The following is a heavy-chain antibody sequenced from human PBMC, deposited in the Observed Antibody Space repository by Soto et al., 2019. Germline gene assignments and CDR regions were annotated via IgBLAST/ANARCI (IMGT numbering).Heavy chain of an antibody. CDR1: GFTFSNNG. V-gene: IGHV3-23*01. J-gene: IGHJ4*02. D-gene: IGHD5-12*01. CDR2: ISDSGGRT. CDR3: APSPRVATIGN. Sequence: GGSLRLSCADSGFTFSNNGMGWVRQAPGKGLEWVSVISDSGGRTFYADSVKGRFTISRDNSKNTLYLQMNSLRAEDTAVYYCAPSPRVATIGNWGQGTLVTVSS.